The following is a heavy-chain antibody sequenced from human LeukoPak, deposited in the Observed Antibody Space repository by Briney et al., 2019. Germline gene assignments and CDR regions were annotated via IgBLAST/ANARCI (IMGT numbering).Heavy chain of an antibody. V-gene: IGHV4-59*01. D-gene: IGHD3-10*01. J-gene: IGHJ4*02. CDR3: ARGPTFGVRGVIPFDY. CDR1: GGSISSYY. Sequence: PSETLSLTCTVSGGSISSYYWSWIRQPPGKGLEWIGYIYYSGSTNYNPSLKSRVTISVDTSKNQFSLKLSSVTAADTAVYYCARGPTFGVRGVIPFDYWGQGTLVTVCS. CDR2: IYYSGST.